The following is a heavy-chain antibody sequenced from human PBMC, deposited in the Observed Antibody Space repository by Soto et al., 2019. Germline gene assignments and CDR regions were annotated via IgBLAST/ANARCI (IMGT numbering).Heavy chain of an antibody. J-gene: IGHJ6*02. CDR2: ISYDGSNK. D-gene: IGHD3-22*01. Sequence: VQLVESGGGVVQPGRSLRLSCAASGFIFSSYAMHWVRQAPGKGLEWVTVISYDGSNKYYTDSVKGRFTISRDNSKNTVFLQMNSLRAEDTAVYYCARGDSSGSSPTYSMNIWGQRTTVTVSS. V-gene: IGHV3-30*04. CDR1: GFIFSSYA. CDR3: ARGDSSGSSPTYSMNI.